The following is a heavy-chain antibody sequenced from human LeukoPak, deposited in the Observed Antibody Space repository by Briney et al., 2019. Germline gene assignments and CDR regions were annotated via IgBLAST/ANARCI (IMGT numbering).Heavy chain of an antibody. V-gene: IGHV3-23*01. CDR2: VSGSGAST. Sequence: GGSLRLSCAASGFTFSTYAMCWVRQAPGKGLEWVSTVSGSGASTYYADSVKGRFTISRDNSKNTLYLQMNSLRAEDTAVYYCAKVKCGGDCYDYFDYWGQGTLVTVSS. D-gene: IGHD2-21*02. CDR3: AKVKCGGDCYDYFDY. J-gene: IGHJ4*02. CDR1: GFTFSTYA.